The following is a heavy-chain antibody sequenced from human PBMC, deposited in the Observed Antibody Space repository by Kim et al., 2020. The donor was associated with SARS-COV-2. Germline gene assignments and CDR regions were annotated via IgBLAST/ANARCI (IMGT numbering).Heavy chain of an antibody. CDR3: AKDFGLEWPKYVY. Sequence: GGSLRLSCAASGFTFSSYAMSWVRQAPGKGLEWVSAISGSGGSTYYAYSVKGRFSISRDNSKNTLYLQMNSLRAEDTAVYYCAKDFGLEWPKYVYWGQGTLVTVSS. D-gene: IGHD3-3*01. V-gene: IGHV3-23*01. CDR2: ISGSGGST. CDR1: GFTFSSYA. J-gene: IGHJ4*02.